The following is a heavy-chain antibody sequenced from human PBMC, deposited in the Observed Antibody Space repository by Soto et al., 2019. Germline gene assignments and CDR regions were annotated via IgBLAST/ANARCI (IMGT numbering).Heavy chain of an antibody. J-gene: IGHJ3*02. CDR2: IDWDDDK. D-gene: IGHD1-26*01. V-gene: IGHV2-70*01. CDR3: ARISGRIGGATAAFDI. CDR1: GFSLSTSGMC. Sequence: SGPTLVNPTQTLTLTCTFSGFSLSTSGMCVSWIRQPPGRALEWLALIDWDDDKYYSTSLKTRLTISKDTSKNQVVLTMTNMDPVDTATYYCARISGRIGGATAAFDIWGRGTMVTVSS.